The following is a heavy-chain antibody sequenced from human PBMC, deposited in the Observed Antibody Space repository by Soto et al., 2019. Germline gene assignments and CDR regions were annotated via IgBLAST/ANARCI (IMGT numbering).Heavy chain of an antibody. CDR2: IYHSGGT. CDR1: GGSISSGGYS. V-gene: IGHV4-30-2*01. Sequence: QLQLQESGSGLVKPSQTLSLTCAVSGGSISSGGYSWSWIRQPPGKGLEWIGYIYHSGGTYYNPSRESRVTVSVDSSKNQCSLKLRPVPAADTAGYYCARVPGPWGQGTLVTVSS. CDR3: ARVPGP. J-gene: IGHJ5*02.